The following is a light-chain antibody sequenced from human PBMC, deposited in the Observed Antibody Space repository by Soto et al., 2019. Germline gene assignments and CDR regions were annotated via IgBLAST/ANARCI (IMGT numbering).Light chain of an antibody. Sequence: EIVMTQSPATLSVSPGERATLSCRASQSVSSTSLAWYQQQPGQAPRLLIYGASTRATGIADRFSGSGSGTDFTLTISRLEPEDFAVYYCQQYGSSPQTFGQGTKVEIK. CDR3: QQYGSSPQT. CDR2: GAS. CDR1: QSVSSTS. V-gene: IGKV3-20*01. J-gene: IGKJ1*01.